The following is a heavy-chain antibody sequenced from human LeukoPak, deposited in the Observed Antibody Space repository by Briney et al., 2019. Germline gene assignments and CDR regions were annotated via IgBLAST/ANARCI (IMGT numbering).Heavy chain of an antibody. V-gene: IGHV4-31*03. CDR1: GGSISSGGYY. CDR3: ARDSTRYFDL. J-gene: IGHJ2*01. Sequence: PSETLSLTCTVSGGSISSGGYYWSWIRQHPGKGLEWIGYIYYSGSTYYNPSLKSRVTISVDTSKNQFSLKLSSVTAAGTAVYYCARDSTRYFDLWGRGTLVTVSS. CDR2: IYYSGST.